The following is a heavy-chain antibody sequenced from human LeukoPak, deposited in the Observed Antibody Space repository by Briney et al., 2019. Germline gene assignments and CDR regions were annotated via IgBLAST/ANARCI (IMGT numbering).Heavy chain of an antibody. CDR3: AKDIRRTPSHFDL. CDR2: ISGDGGNI. Sequence: GGSLRLSCAASGFIFDDYAMHWVRQAPGKGLEWVSLISGDGGNIYHADSVKGRFTISRDNSKNSLYMQMNSLRTEDTALYYCAKDIRRTPSHFDLWGRGTLVTVSS. J-gene: IGHJ2*01. CDR1: GFIFDDYA. D-gene: IGHD1-1*01. V-gene: IGHV3-43*02.